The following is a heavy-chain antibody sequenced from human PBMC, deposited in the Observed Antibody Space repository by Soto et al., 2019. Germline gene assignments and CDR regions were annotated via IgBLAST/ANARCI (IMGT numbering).Heavy chain of an antibody. CDR2: IWYDGSNK. V-gene: IGHV3-33*01. J-gene: IGHJ6*02. D-gene: IGHD3-10*01. CDR3: ARVPPTMDNYYYGMDV. Sequence: GGSLRLSCAASGFTFSSYGMHWVRQAPGKGLERVAVIWYDGSNKYYADSVKGRFTISRDNSKNTLYLQMNSLRAEDTAVYYCARVPPTMDNYYYGMDVWGQGTTVTVSS. CDR1: GFTFSSYG.